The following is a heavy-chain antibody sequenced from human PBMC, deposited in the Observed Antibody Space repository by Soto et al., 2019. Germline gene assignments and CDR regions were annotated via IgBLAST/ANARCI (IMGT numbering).Heavy chain of an antibody. Sequence: QVQLQESGPGLVKPSETLFLTCTVSGGSISSYYWSWILQPPGKGLEWIGYIYYSGSTNYNPSLKSRVTISVVPSKNQFSLQLSSVTAADTAVYYCARHITNYDFWSSYSAVGWFDPWGQGTLVTVSS. J-gene: IGHJ5*02. CDR3: ARHITNYDFWSSYSAVGWFDP. CDR2: IYYSGST. CDR1: GGSISSYY. D-gene: IGHD3-3*01. V-gene: IGHV4-59*01.